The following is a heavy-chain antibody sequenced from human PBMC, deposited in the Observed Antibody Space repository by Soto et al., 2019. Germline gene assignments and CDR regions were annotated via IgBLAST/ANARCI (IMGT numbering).Heavy chain of an antibody. CDR3: ASPYYDSSALQH. J-gene: IGHJ1*01. CDR2: ISYDGSNK. D-gene: IGHD3-22*01. CDR1: GFTFSSYA. V-gene: IGHV3-30-3*01. Sequence: QVPLVESGGGVVQPGRSLRLSCAASGFTFSSYAMHWVRQAPGKGLEWVAVISYDGSNKYYADSVKGRFTISRDNSKNTLYLQMNSLRAEDTAVYYCASPYYDSSALQHWGQGTLVTVSS.